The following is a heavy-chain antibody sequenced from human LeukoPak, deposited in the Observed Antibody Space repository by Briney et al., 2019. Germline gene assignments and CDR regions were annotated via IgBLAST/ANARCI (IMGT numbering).Heavy chain of an antibody. D-gene: IGHD1-1*01. J-gene: IGHJ4*02. CDR2: ITSSGTHT. V-gene: IGHV3-23*01. Sequence: GGSLRLSCAASGFTFSSYTMSWVRQAPGKGLEWVSGITSSGTHTYYVDSVKGRFTISRDNSKNMLYVQMTSLRAEDAAVYYCGHPELPWGQGTLVTVSS. CDR1: GFTFSSYT. CDR3: GHPELP.